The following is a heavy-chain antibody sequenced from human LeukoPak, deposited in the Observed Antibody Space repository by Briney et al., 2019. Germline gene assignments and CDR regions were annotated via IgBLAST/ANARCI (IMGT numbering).Heavy chain of an antibody. D-gene: IGHD2-21*02. CDR2: IYSGDST. Sequence: GGSLRLSCAASGFTVSSNYMSWVRQAPGKGLEWVSVIYSGDSTYYADSVKGRFTISRDNSKNTLYLQMNSLRAEDTAVYYCARVSVGVTTDYWGQGTLVTVSS. CDR1: GFTVSSNY. J-gene: IGHJ4*02. CDR3: ARVSVGVTTDY. V-gene: IGHV3-53*01.